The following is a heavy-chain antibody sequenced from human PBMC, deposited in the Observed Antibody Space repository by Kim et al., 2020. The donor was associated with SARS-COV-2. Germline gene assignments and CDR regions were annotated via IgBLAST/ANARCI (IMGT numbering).Heavy chain of an antibody. CDR1: GGTFSSYA. CDR2: IIPILGIA. CDR3: ARESTNGMDV. V-gene: IGHV1-69*04. J-gene: IGHJ6*02. Sequence: SVKVSCKASGGTFSSYAISWVRQAPGQGLEWMGRIIPILGIANYAQKFQGRVTITADKSTNTAYMELSSLRSEDTAVYYCARESTNGMDVWGQGTTVTV.